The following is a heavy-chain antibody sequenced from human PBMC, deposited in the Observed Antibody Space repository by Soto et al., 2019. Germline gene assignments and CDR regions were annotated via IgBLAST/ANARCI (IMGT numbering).Heavy chain of an antibody. J-gene: IGHJ6*02. Sequence: SETLSLTCTVSGGSISSYYWSWIRQPPGKGLEWIGYIYYGGSTNYNPSLKSRVTISVDTSKNQFSLKLSSVTAADTAVYYCARAGPLGITGTTYYYYYGMDVWGQGTTVTVSS. CDR3: ARAGPLGITGTTYYYYYGMDV. D-gene: IGHD1-20*01. CDR2: IYYGGST. V-gene: IGHV4-59*01. CDR1: GGSISSYY.